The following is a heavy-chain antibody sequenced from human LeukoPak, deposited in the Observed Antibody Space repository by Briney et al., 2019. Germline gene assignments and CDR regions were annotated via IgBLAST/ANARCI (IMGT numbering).Heavy chain of an antibody. CDR2: INNDGSGT. J-gene: IGHJ4*02. D-gene: IGHD7-27*01. CDR1: GFTFSSYW. Sequence: PGGSLRLSCAASGFTFSSYWMHWVRQAPGKGLMWVSRINNDGSGTVYADSVEGRFTISRDNAQNTVYLQMNSLRADDTAVYYCVRGLLGPDYWGQGTQVTVPS. CDR3: VRGLLGPDY. V-gene: IGHV3-74*01.